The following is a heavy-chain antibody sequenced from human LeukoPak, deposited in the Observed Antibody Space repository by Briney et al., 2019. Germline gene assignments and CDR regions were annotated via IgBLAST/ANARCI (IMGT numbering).Heavy chain of an antibody. J-gene: IGHJ4*02. Sequence: PEGSLRLSCAASGFNISDFWMTWVRQAPGKGLEWVANIKEDGTEKHLVDSVKGRFTISRDNTKNLLYLQMNSLRADDTARYYCASRDNEHYLEPFDNWGQGTLVTVSS. CDR2: IKEDGTEK. D-gene: IGHD1-1*01. CDR3: ASRDNEHYLEPFDN. CDR1: GFNISDFW. V-gene: IGHV3-7*01.